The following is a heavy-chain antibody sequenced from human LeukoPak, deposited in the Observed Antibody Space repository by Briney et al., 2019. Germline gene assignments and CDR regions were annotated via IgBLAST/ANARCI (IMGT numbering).Heavy chain of an antibody. V-gene: IGHV3-53*01. CDR1: GFTVSSNY. CDR3: ARGDYVDY. J-gene: IGHJ4*02. Sequence: GGSLRLSCAASGFTVSSNYMGWVRQAPGKGLEWVSIIYSGGATFYADSVKGRFTISRDNSKNTVSLQMNSLRIEDTAMYYCARGDYVDYWGLGVLVTVSS. CDR2: IYSGGAT.